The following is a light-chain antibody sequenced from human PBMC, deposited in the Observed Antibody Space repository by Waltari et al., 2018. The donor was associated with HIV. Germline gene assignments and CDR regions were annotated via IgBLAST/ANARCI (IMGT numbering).Light chain of an antibody. Sequence: QSALTQPPSASGSPGQSVTISWTGTTSSVGGYNYVSWYQQHPDKAPKLMIYEVTKRPSGVPDRFSGSKSGNPASLTISGLQAEDEADYYCSSYAGSNTFVFGTGTKVTVL. J-gene: IGLJ1*01. V-gene: IGLV2-8*01. CDR1: TSSVGGYNY. CDR3: SSYAGSNTFV. CDR2: EVT.